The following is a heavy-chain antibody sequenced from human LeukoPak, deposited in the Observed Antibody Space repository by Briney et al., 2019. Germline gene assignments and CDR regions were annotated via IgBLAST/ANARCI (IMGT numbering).Heavy chain of an antibody. V-gene: IGHV1-18*01. D-gene: IGHD5-24*01. Sequence: AASVKVSCKASGYTFTSYGISWVRQAPGQGLEWMGWISAYNGNTNYAQKLQGRVTMTTDTSTSTVYMELSSLRSEDTAVYYCARTDLERYYYMDVWGKGTTVTVSS. CDR2: ISAYNGNT. CDR1: GYTFTSYG. J-gene: IGHJ6*03. CDR3: ARTDLERYYYMDV.